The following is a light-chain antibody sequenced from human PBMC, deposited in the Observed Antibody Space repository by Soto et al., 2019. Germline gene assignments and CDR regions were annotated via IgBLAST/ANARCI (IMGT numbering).Light chain of an antibody. Sequence: QSVLAQPASVSGSPGQSITISCTGTSSDVGAYNSVSWYQQHPHRAPQVIIYKGTQRPSGVSNRFSGSTSGNAASLTISALQADDEAEYFCCSYAPESNYVLGTGTKV. CDR3: CSYAPESNYV. J-gene: IGLJ1*01. CDR2: KGT. CDR1: SSDVGAYNS. V-gene: IGLV2-23*01.